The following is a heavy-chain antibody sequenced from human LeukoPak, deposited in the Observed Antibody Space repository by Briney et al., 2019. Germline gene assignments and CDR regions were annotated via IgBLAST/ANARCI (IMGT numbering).Heavy chain of an antibody. D-gene: IGHD1-26*01. CDR2: INPNSGGT. CDR1: GYTFTGYY. CDR3: ARDRGGSYTYYYYYYMDV. J-gene: IGHJ6*03. Sequence: ASVKVSCKASGYTFTGYYMHWVRQAPGQGLEWMGWINPNSGGTNYAQKFQGRVTMTRDTSISTAYMELSRLRSDDMAVYYCARDRGGSYTYYYYYYMDVWGKGTTVTVSS. V-gene: IGHV1-2*02.